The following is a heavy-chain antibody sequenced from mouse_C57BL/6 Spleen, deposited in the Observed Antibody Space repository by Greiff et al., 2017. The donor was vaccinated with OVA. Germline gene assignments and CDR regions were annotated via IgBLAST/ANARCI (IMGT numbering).Heavy chain of an antibody. CDR2: IDPSDSYT. CDR3: ARRVWGSHWYFDV. CDR1: GYTFTSYW. Sequence: QVQLQQPGAELVMPGASVKLSCKASGYTFTSYWMHWVKQRPGKGLEWIGEIDPSDSYTNYNQKFKGKSTLTVDKSSSTAYMQLSSLTSEDSAVYYCARRVWGSHWYFDVWGTGTTVTVSS. J-gene: IGHJ1*03. D-gene: IGHD1-1*02. V-gene: IGHV1-69*01.